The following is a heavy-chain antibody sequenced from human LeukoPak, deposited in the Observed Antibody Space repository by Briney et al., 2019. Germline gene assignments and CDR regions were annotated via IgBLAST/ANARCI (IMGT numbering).Heavy chain of an antibody. J-gene: IGHJ2*01. CDR1: GGSISSYY. V-gene: IGHV4-4*07. CDR3: ARDTGEDWYFDL. CDR2: IYTSGST. D-gene: IGHD7-27*01. Sequence: SETLSLTCTVSGGSISSYYWSWYRQPAGKGLEWIGRIYTSGSTNYNPSLKNRVTMSVDTSKNQFSLKLSSVTAADTGVYYCARDTGEDWYFDLWGRGTLVTVSS.